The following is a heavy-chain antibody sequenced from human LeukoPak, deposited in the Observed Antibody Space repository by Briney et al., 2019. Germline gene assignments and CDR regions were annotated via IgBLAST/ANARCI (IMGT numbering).Heavy chain of an antibody. V-gene: IGHV4-34*01. CDR3: ARDVVWEDAFDI. CDR1: GGSFSGYY. Sequence: KPSETLSLTCAVYGGSFSGYYWSWIRQPPGKGLEWIGEINHSGSTNYNPSLKSRVTISVDTSKNQFSLKLSSVTAADTAVYYCARDVVWEDAFDIWGQGTMVTVSS. J-gene: IGHJ3*02. D-gene: IGHD3-16*01. CDR2: INHSGST.